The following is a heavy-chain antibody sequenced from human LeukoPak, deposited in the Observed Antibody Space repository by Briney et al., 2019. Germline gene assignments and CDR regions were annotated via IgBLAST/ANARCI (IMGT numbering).Heavy chain of an antibody. CDR3: ARAGGLWFGELRVDPAGPFDY. CDR2: ISSSSSTI. J-gene: IGHJ4*02. D-gene: IGHD3-10*01. Sequence: GGSLRLSCAASGFTFSSYSMNWVRQAPGKGLEWVSYISSSSSTIYYADSVKGRFTISRDNAKNSLYLQMNSLRAEDTAVYYCARAGGLWFGELRVDPAGPFDYWGQGTLVTVSS. CDR1: GFTFSSYS. V-gene: IGHV3-48*01.